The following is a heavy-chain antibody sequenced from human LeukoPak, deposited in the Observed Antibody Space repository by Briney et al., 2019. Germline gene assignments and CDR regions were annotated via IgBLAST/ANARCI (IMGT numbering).Heavy chain of an antibody. J-gene: IGHJ4*02. CDR3: ARHRDWVPDY. V-gene: IGHV5-51*01. CDR1: GYTFTSYW. Sequence: GXXLQISCKGFGYTFTSYWIGGGRQVPGKGVEGMGIIYPGDSDTRHSTSLQGQVTMSADKSIRTAYLQWSSLKASDTAMYYCARHRDWVPDYWGQGTLVTVSS. CDR2: IYPGDSDT. D-gene: IGHD3/OR15-3a*01.